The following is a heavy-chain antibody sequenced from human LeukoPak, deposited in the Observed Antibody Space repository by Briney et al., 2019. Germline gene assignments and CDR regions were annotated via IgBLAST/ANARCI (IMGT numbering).Heavy chain of an antibody. J-gene: IGHJ6*02. CDR1: GGSISSYY. V-gene: IGHV4-59*12. Sequence: SETLSLTCTVSGGSISSYYWSWIRQPPGKGLERIGYIYYSGSTYYNPSLKSRVTISVDRSKNQFSLKLSSVTAADTAVYYCARESLEYFDGYGTDVWGQGTTVTVSS. CDR2: IYYSGST. D-gene: IGHD3-9*01. CDR3: ARESLEYFDGYGTDV.